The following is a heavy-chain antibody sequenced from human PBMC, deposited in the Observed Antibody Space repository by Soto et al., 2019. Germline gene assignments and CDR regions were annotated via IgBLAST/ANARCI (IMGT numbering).Heavy chain of an antibody. CDR3: ARGAVY. Sequence: PSETLSLTCTFSGASIPYGGYSWSWIRQPAGKGLEWIGYITHLDNTFYNPSLKSRVTKSVDTSKNQFSLKLSSVTAADTAVYYCARGAVYWGQGTLVTVSS. CDR1: GASIPYGGYS. CDR2: ITHLDNT. J-gene: IGHJ4*02. V-gene: IGHV4-30-2*01.